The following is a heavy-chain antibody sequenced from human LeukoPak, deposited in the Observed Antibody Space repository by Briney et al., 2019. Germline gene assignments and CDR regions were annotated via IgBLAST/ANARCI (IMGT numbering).Heavy chain of an antibody. V-gene: IGHV1-2*02. D-gene: IGHD6-13*01. J-gene: IGHJ6*03. CDR2: INPNSGGT. Sequence: ASVTVSCKASGYTFTGYYMHWVRQAPGQGLEWMGWINPNSGGTNYAQKFQGRVTMTRDTSISTAYMELSRLRSDDTAVYYCARGKNGIAAAVGYYYYYMDVWGKGTTVTVSS. CDR1: GYTFTGYY. CDR3: ARGKNGIAAAVGYYYYYMDV.